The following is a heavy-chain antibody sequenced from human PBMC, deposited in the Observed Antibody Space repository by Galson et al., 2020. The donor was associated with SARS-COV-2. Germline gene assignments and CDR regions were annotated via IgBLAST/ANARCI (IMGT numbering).Heavy chain of an antibody. V-gene: IGHV3-11*04. CDR1: GFTFGDYY. D-gene: IGHD6-19*01. CDR2: ISTSGSTK. J-gene: IGHJ3*01. Sequence: GESLKISCAASGFTFGDYYMSWLRQAPGKGLEWVASISTSGSTKYYADSVKGRFTISRDNAKSSLYLQMNSLRAEDTTVYSCARIYRSGWYGGFGAVDVGGQGRTVTVS. CDR3: ARIYRSGWYGGFGAVDV.